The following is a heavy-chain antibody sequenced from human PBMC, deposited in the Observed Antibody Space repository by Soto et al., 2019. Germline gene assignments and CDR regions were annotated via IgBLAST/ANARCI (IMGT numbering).Heavy chain of an antibody. D-gene: IGHD3-22*01. CDR3: ARSGEKVTYYYDSSGP. CDR1: GGTFSSYA. J-gene: IGHJ5*02. Sequence: GASVKVSCKASGGTFSSYAISWVRQAPGQGLEWMGGIIPIFGTANYAQKFQGRVTITADESTSTAYMELRSLRSDDTAVYYCARSGEKVTYYYDSSGPWGQGTLVTVSS. V-gene: IGHV1-69*13. CDR2: IIPIFGTA.